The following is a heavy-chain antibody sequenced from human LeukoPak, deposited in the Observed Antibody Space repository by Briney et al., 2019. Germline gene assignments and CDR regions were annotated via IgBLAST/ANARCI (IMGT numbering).Heavy chain of an antibody. D-gene: IGHD4-17*01. CDR2: IYYSGST. CDR1: GGSFSSYY. V-gene: IGHV4-59*01. Sequence: SETLSLTCAVYGGSFSSYYWSWIRQPPGKGLEWIGYIYYSGSTNYNPSLKSRVTISVDTSKNQFSLKLSSVTAADTAVYYCARMGGTYTTTVTTSTNDAFDIWGQGTMVTVSS. CDR3: ARMGGTYTTTVTTSTNDAFDI. J-gene: IGHJ3*02.